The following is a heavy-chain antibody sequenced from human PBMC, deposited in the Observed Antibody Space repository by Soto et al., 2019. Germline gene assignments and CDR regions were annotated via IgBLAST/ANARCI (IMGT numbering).Heavy chain of an antibody. D-gene: IGHD2-2*01. V-gene: IGHV3-30-3*01. CDR2: ISYDGSNK. Sequence: GGSLRLSCAASGFTFSSYAMHWVRQAPGKGLEWVAVISYDGSNKYSADSVKGRFTISRDNSKNTLYLQMNSLRAEDTAVYYCARGPSSLTRFDYWGQGTLVTVSS. CDR1: GFTFSSYA. J-gene: IGHJ4*02. CDR3: ARGPSSLTRFDY.